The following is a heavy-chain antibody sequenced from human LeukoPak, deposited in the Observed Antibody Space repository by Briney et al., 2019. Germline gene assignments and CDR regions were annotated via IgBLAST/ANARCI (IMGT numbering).Heavy chain of an antibody. Sequence: GGSLRLSCAASGFTFTTFWMNWVRQAPGEGLVWVSLINPDGSTTTYADSVKGRFTISRDNAKNTLYLQMNSLRAEDTAVYYCARVRGDDKYSSGWYLDYWGQGTLVTVSS. CDR1: GFTFTTFW. J-gene: IGHJ4*02. CDR2: INPDGSTT. V-gene: IGHV3-74*01. CDR3: ARVRGDDKYSSGWYLDY. D-gene: IGHD6-19*01.